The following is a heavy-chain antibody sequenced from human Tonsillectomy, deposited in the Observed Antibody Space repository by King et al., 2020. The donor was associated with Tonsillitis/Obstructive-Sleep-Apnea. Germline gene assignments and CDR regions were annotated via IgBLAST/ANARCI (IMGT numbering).Heavy chain of an antibody. CDR2: INHSGST. CDR3: ARGSMKYYYDSSGYYAEYYFDY. V-gene: IGHV4-34*01. Sequence: VQLQQWGAGLLKPSETLSLTCAVYGGSFSGYYWSWIRQPPGKGLEWIGEINHSGSTNYNPSLTSRVTISVDTSKNQFSLKLSSVTAAGTAVYYCARGSMKYYYDSSGYYAEYYFDYWGQGTLVTVSS. CDR1: GGSFSGYY. J-gene: IGHJ4*02. D-gene: IGHD3-22*01.